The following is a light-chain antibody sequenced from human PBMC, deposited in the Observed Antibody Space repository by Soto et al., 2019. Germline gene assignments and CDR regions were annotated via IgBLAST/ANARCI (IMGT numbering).Light chain of an antibody. CDR1: SSNIGSNT. J-gene: IGLJ7*01. Sequence: QSVLTQPPSASGTPGQRVTISCSGSSSNIGSNTVNWYQQLPGTAPKLLIYSINQRTSGVPDRFSGSKSGTSASLAISGLQSEDEADYYCAAWDDSLNGAVFGGGTQLTVL. CDR3: AAWDDSLNGAV. CDR2: SIN. V-gene: IGLV1-44*01.